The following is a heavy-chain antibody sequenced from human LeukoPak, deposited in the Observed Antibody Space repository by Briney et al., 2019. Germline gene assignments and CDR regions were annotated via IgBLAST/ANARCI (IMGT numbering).Heavy chain of an antibody. V-gene: IGHV1-2*02. J-gene: IGHJ6*02. D-gene: IGHD6-13*01. CDR2: INPNSGGT. CDR3: ARDRRLEQQLVLRDYYYGMDV. CDR1: GYTFTGYY. Sequence: ASVNVSCKASGYTFTGYYMHWVRQAPAQGLEWMGWINPNSGGTNYAQKFQGRVTMTRDTSISTAYMELSRLRSDDTAVYYCARDRRLEQQLVLRDYYYGMDVWGQGTTVTVSS.